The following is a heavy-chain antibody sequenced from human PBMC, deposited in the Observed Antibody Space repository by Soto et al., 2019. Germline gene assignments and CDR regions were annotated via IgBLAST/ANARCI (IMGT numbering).Heavy chain of an antibody. V-gene: IGHV1-69*01. CDR1: GGIFSTYA. D-gene: IGHD3-10*01. CDR2: IIPIFGTP. CDR3: ARDRDDYGTGNYYNRINF. Sequence: QVQLVQSGAEVKKPGSSVKVSCKASGGIFSTYAISWLRQAPGQGLEWMGGIIPIFGTPNYAQRFQGRVTITADESTTTSYMELSRLKSEETAVNYCARDRDDYGTGNYYNRINFWGQGTLFTVSS. J-gene: IGHJ4*02.